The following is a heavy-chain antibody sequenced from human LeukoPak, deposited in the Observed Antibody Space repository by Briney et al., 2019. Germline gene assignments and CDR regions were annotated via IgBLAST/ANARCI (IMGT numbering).Heavy chain of an antibody. Sequence: GGSLRLSCAASGFTFSSYGMHWVRQSPGKGLEWVAVISYDGSNKYYADSVKGRFTISRDNSKNTLYLQMNSLRAEDTAAYYCARDYGDYVLDYWGQGTLVTVSS. CDR2: ISYDGSNK. CDR1: GFTFSSYG. V-gene: IGHV3-30*03. J-gene: IGHJ4*02. CDR3: ARDYGDYVLDY. D-gene: IGHD4-17*01.